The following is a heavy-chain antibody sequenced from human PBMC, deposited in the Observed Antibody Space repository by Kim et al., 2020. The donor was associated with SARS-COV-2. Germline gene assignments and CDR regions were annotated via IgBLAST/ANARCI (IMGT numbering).Heavy chain of an antibody. CDR1: GGSISSGGYY. Sequence: SETLSLTCTVSGGSISSGGYYWSWIRQHPGKGLEWIGYIYYSGSTSYNPSLKSRGTISVDTSKKQFSLKLSSVTAADTAVYYCARAHRTIFGVVEYMDVWGQGTTVTVSS. CDR3: ARAHRTIFGVVEYMDV. V-gene: IGHV4-31*03. CDR2: IYYSGST. D-gene: IGHD3-3*01. J-gene: IGHJ6*02.